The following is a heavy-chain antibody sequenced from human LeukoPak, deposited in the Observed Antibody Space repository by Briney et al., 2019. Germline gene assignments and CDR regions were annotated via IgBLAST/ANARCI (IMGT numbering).Heavy chain of an antibody. CDR2: IIPIFGTA. J-gene: IGHJ1*01. CDR3: ASTIFPGEYFQH. V-gene: IGHV1-69*13. D-gene: IGHD3-10*02. CDR1: GYTFTSYG. Sequence: SVKVSCKASGYTFTSYGISWVRQAPGQGLEWMGGIIPIFGTANYAQKFQGRVTITADESTSTAYMELSSLRSEDTAVYYCASTIFPGEYFQHWGQGTLVTVSS.